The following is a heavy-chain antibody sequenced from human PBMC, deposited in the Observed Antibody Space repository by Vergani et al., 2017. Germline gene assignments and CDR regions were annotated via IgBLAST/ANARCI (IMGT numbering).Heavy chain of an antibody. J-gene: IGHJ4*02. CDR2: TRYDGIVE. V-gene: IGHV3-30*02. D-gene: IGHD2-15*01. Sequence: QVQLVESGGGVVQPGGSLRLSCAASGFTFTNYGMHWVRQAPGKGLEWVAFTRYDGIVEYYGDSVRGRFTISRDNSKNTLYLQMNRLRPEDTAVYYCATAGAAYCRGASCYDFCEYWGQGTLVTVAS. CDR1: GFTFTNYG. CDR3: ATAGAAYCRGASCYDFCEY.